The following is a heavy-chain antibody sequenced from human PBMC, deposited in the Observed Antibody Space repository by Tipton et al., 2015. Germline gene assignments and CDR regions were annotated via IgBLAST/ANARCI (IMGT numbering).Heavy chain of an antibody. CDR2: IQYSGST. Sequence: GLVKPSETLSLTCTVSGGSVSSVSYYWGWIRQPPGKELEWIGYIQYSGSTNYNPSLKSRVAMSVDTSKTQFSLKMGSVTASDTAVYYCARARGRHGGLFDSWGQGILVTVSS. J-gene: IGHJ4*02. CDR1: GGSVSSVSYY. V-gene: IGHV4-61*01. CDR3: ARARGRHGGLFDS. D-gene: IGHD4-23*01.